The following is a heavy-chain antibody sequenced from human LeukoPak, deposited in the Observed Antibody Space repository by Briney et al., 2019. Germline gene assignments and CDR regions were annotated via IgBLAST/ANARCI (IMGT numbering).Heavy chain of an antibody. CDR3: AKAGGSYRTLIDY. CDR1: GFTFSICA. Sequence: GGSLRLSCAASGFTFSICAMNWLRQAPGKGLAWVSGISGSGGSTYYADSVKGRFTISRDSSKNTVYLQMNSLRAEDTAVYYFAKAGGSYRTLIDYWGQGTLVTVSS. V-gene: IGHV3-23*01. CDR2: ISGSGGST. J-gene: IGHJ4*02. D-gene: IGHD1-26*01.